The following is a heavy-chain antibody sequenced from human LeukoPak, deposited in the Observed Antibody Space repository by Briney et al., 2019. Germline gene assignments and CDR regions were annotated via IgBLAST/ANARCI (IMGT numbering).Heavy chain of an antibody. D-gene: IGHD1-26*01. CDR2: IYNGVNT. Sequence: SETLSLTCTVSGASVSSASYWGWIRQPPGKGVEWIAHIYNGVNTNYNPSLKSRVTISVDTSKNQFSLRLNSVTAADTAVYYCARSRAFNSGAFDPWGQGSLVTVSS. CDR1: GASVSSASY. J-gene: IGHJ5*02. V-gene: IGHV4-61*01. CDR3: ARSRAFNSGAFDP.